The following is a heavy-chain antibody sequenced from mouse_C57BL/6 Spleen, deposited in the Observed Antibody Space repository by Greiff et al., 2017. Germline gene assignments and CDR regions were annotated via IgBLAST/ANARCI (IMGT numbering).Heavy chain of an antibody. Sequence: QVQLQQSGAELVKPGASVKLSCKASGYTFTSYWMQWVKQRPGQGLEWIGEIDPSDSYTNYNQKFKGKATLTVDTSSSTAYMQLSSLTSEDPAVYYCASYDGYYHVPFDYWGQGTTLTVSS. V-gene: IGHV1-50*01. J-gene: IGHJ2*01. CDR2: IDPSDSYT. D-gene: IGHD2-3*01. CDR3: ASYDGYYHVPFDY. CDR1: GYTFTSYW.